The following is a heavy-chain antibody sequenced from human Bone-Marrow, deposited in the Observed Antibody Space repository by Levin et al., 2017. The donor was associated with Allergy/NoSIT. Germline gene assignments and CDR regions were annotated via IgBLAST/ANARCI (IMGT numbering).Heavy chain of an antibody. CDR1: GYTFTGYY. CDR3: ARGQVAARPGWYFDL. D-gene: IGHD6-6*01. J-gene: IGHJ2*01. CDR2: INPNSGGT. Sequence: ASVKVSCKASGYTFTGYYMHWVRQAPGQGLEWMGWINPNSGGTNYAQKFQGRVTMTRDTSISTAYMELSRLRSDDTAVYYCARGQVAARPGWYFDLWGRGTLVTVSS. V-gene: IGHV1-2*02.